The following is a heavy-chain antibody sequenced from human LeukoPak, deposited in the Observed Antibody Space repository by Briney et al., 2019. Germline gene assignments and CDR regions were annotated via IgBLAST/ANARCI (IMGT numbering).Heavy chain of an antibody. V-gene: IGHV1-24*01. CDR1: GYTLTELS. Sequence: ASVKVSCKVSGYTLTELSMHWVRQAPGKGLEWMGGFDPEDGETIYAQKFQGRVTMTEDTSTDTAYMELSSLRSEDTAVYYCAMGTFIGAYSAAGSFFDYWGQGTLVTVSS. CDR3: AMGTFIGAYSAAGSFFDY. CDR2: FDPEDGET. D-gene: IGHD6-13*01. J-gene: IGHJ4*02.